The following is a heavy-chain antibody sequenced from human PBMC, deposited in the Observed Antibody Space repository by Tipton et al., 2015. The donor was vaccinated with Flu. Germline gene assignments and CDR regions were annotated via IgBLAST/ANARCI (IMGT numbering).Heavy chain of an antibody. CDR1: GFSFSDYW. J-gene: IGHJ1*01. CDR3: ARGCIVGPTCTSLQN. V-gene: IGHV3-7*01. Sequence: VQLVQSGGGLVQPGGSLRLSCAASGFSFSDYWMHWVRQAPGKGLEWVANINQDGSVNYYVDSVKGRFTISRDNAKNSLSLQMSSLRAEDTGVYYCARGCIVGPTCTSLQNWGQGTLVTVSS. CDR2: INQDGSVN. D-gene: IGHD1-26*01.